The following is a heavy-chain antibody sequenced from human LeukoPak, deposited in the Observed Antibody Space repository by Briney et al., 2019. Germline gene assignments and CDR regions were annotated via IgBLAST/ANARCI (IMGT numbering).Heavy chain of an antibody. V-gene: IGHV3-30*02. D-gene: IGHD7-27*01. CDR2: IRYDGSNK. J-gene: IGHJ4*02. Sequence: GGSLRLSCAASGFTFSSYGMHWVRQAPGKGLEWVAFIRYDGSNKYYADSVKGRFTISRDNSKNTLYLQMNSLRAEDTAVYYCVRDGLGTSPYDCWGQGTLVTVSS. CDR1: GFTFSSYG. CDR3: VRDGLGTSPYDC.